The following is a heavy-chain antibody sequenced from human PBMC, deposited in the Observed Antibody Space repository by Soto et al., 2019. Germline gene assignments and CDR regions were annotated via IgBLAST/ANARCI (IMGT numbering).Heavy chain of an antibody. J-gene: IGHJ6*02. CDR2: INPNSGGT. V-gene: IGHV1-2*04. CDR3: ARVSYYGSGSYSALGGMDV. CDR1: WYTFTGYY. Sequence: GGSLKISCKGSWYTFTGYYMHWVRQAPGQGPEWMGWINPNSGGTNYAQKFQGWVTMTRDTSISTAYMELSRLRSDDTAVYYCARVSYYGSGSYSALGGMDVWGQGTTVTVSS. D-gene: IGHD3-10*01.